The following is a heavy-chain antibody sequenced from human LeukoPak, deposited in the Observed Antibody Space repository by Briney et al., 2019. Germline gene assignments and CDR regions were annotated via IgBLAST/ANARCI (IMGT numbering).Heavy chain of an antibody. CDR3: AREGMTTVTTRAFDI. Sequence: KPSETLSLTCTVSGGSISSGGYYWSWIRQHPGKGLEWIGYIYYSGSTYYNPSLKSRVTISVDTSKNQFSLKLSSVTAADTAVYYCAREGMTTVTTRAFDIWGQGTMVTVSS. V-gene: IGHV4-31*03. CDR1: GGSISSGGYY. J-gene: IGHJ3*02. CDR2: IYYSGST. D-gene: IGHD4-17*01.